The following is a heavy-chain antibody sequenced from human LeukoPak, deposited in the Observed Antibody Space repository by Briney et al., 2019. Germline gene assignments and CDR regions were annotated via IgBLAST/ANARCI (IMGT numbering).Heavy chain of an antibody. V-gene: IGHV1-8*01. J-gene: IGHJ4*02. CDR2: MNPNSGNT. CDR3: ARASARTRIAAAGTIGY. D-gene: IGHD6-13*01. Sequence: ASVKVSCKASGYTLTSYDINWVRQATGQGLEWMGWMNPNSGNTGYAQKFQGRVTMTRNTSISTAYMELSSLRSEDTAVYYCARASARTRIAAAGTIGYWGQGTLVTVSS. CDR1: GYTLTSYD.